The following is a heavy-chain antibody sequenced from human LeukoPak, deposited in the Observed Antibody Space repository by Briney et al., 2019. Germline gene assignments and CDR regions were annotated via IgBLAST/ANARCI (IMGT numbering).Heavy chain of an antibody. Sequence: GGSLRLSCAASGFTFSSYGMHWVRQAPGKGLEWVAFIRYDGSNKYYADSVKGRFTISRDNSKNTLYLQMNSLRAEDTAVYYCAKDLRTTSGYYYYYYYMDVWGKGTTVTVSS. CDR1: GFTFSSYG. D-gene: IGHD4-17*01. V-gene: IGHV3-30*02. CDR2: IRYDGSNK. CDR3: AKDLRTTSGYYYYYYYMDV. J-gene: IGHJ6*03.